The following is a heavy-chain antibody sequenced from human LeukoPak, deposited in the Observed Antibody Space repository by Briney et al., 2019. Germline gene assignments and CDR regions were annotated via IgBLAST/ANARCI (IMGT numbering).Heavy chain of an antibody. D-gene: IGHD6-13*01. Sequence: GGSLRLSCAASGFTFSSYWMTWVRQAPGRGLEWVANIKQDGSEKYYVDSVKGRFTISRDNAKNSLYLQMNSLRAEDTAVYYCARVRGSSWYDAFDIWGQGTMVTVSS. J-gene: IGHJ3*02. CDR3: ARVRGSSWYDAFDI. CDR2: IKQDGSEK. V-gene: IGHV3-7*01. CDR1: GFTFSSYW.